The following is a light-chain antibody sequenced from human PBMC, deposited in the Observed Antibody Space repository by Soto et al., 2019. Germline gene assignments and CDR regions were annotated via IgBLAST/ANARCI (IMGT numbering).Light chain of an antibody. J-gene: IGLJ2*01. Sequence: QAVVTQPPSVSGAPGQRITISCTGSSSNIGAGYDVHWYQQLPGTAPKLLIYNNSNRPSGVPDRFSGSKSGTSASLAITGLQAEDEADYYCQSYGSSLSGVVFGGGTKVTVL. CDR3: QSYGSSLSGVV. V-gene: IGLV1-40*01. CDR2: NNS. CDR1: SSNIGAGYD.